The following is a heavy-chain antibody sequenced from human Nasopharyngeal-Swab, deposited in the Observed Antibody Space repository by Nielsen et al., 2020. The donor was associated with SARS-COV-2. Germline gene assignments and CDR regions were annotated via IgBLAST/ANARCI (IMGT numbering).Heavy chain of an antibody. CDR2: ISSSSSSI. V-gene: IGHV3-48*01. J-gene: IGHJ4*02. Sequence: GESLKIPCAASGFNFNSYRMNWVRQAPGTGLEWVSNISSSSSSIYYADSVKGRFTISRDNAKNSLYLQMNSLRAEDTAVYYCVRDGESSDFWSGYVRFGYWGQGTLVTVSS. D-gene: IGHD3-3*01. CDR1: GFNFNSYR. CDR3: VRDGESSDFWSGYVRFGY.